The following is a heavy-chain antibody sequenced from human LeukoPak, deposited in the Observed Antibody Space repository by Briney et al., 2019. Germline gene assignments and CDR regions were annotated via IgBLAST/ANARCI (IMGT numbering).Heavy chain of an antibody. CDR1: GGSFSGYY. Sequence: SETLSLTCGVYGGSFSGYYWSWIRQPPGKGLEWIGEINHSGSTNYNPSLKSRVTISVDTSKNQFSLKVSSVTAADTAVYYCARGRSDSSGYYSYYYYMDVWGKGTTVTVSS. D-gene: IGHD3-22*01. CDR2: INHSGST. CDR3: ARGRSDSSGYYSYYYYMDV. V-gene: IGHV4-34*01. J-gene: IGHJ6*03.